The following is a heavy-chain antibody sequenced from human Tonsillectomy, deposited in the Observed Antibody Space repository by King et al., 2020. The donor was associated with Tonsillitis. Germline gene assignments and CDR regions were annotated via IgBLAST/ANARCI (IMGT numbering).Heavy chain of an antibody. Sequence: VQLVESGGGLVKPGGSLKLSCAASGFTFSRYTMNWVRQAPGKGLEWVSSITSSSNYIYYADSVKGRLTISRDNGKKSLYLQTNSLRAEDTAVYYCAKVDYNYYYYTMDVWGQGTTVTVSS. CDR2: ITSSSNYI. V-gene: IGHV3-21*01. D-gene: IGHD4-11*01. CDR3: AKVDYNYYYYTMDV. CDR1: GFTFSRYT. J-gene: IGHJ6*02.